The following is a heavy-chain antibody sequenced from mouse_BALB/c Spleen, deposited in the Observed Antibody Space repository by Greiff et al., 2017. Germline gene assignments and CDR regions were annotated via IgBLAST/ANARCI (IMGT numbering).Heavy chain of an antibody. V-gene: IGHV14-3*02. Sequence: EVQLQESGAELVKPGASVKLSCTASGFNIKDTYMHWVKQRPEQGLEWIGRINPANGNTKYDPKFQGKATITADTSSNTAYLQLSSLTSEDTAVYYCARDYYGSRGYWGQGTTLTVSS. CDR3: ARDYYGSRGY. CDR1: GFNIKDTY. J-gene: IGHJ2*01. D-gene: IGHD1-1*01. CDR2: INPANGNT.